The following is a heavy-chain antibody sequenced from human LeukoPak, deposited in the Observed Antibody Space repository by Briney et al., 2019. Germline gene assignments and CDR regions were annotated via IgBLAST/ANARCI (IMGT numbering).Heavy chain of an antibody. V-gene: IGHV4-61*02. J-gene: IGHJ3*02. D-gene: IGHD3-3*01. CDR3: ARANFWSGYMDDAFDI. Sequence: TLSLTCTVSGGSISSGSYYWSWIRQPAGKGLEWIGRIYTSGSANYNPSLKSRVTISVDTSKNQFSLKLNSVTAADTAVYYCARANFWSGYMDDAFDIWGQGTMVTVSS. CDR2: IYTSGSA. CDR1: GGSISSGSYY.